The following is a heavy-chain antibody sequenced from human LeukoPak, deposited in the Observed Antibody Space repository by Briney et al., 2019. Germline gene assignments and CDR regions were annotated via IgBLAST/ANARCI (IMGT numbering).Heavy chain of an antibody. J-gene: IGHJ4*02. V-gene: IGHV4-59*01. Sequence: NPSETLSLTCTVSGGSISSYYWSWIRQPPGKGLEWIGYIYYSGSTNYNPSLKSRVTISVDTSKNQFSLKLSSVTAADTAVYYCARAGSSGYEFDYWGQGTPVTVSS. D-gene: IGHD5-12*01. CDR1: GGSISSYY. CDR2: IYYSGST. CDR3: ARAGSSGYEFDY.